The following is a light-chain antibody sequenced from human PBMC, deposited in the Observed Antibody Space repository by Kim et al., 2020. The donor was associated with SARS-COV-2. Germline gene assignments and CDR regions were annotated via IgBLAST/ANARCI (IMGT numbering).Light chain of an antibody. J-gene: IGKJ1*01. CDR1: QRITGW. Sequence: ASVVDRVTITCRASQRITGWLAWYQHKPGKAPKLLIYDASTLESGVPSRFSGSGSGAEFTLTISSLQPDDFATYYCQHYNSYSWTFGQGTKVDIK. CDR3: QHYNSYSWT. V-gene: IGKV1-5*01. CDR2: DAS.